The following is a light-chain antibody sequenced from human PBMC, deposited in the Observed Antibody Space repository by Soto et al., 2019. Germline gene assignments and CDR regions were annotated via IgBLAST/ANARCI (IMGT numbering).Light chain of an antibody. J-gene: IGKJ1*01. V-gene: IGKV1-27*01. CDR2: AAS. CDR3: LQHNSYPWT. CDR1: QDISNY. Sequence: DIQMTQSPSSLSASVGDRATITCRASQDISNYLAWYQQKPGKVPKLLIYAASTLQSGVPSRFSGSGSGTDFTLTISSLQPEDVATYYCLQHNSYPWTFGQGTKVEIK.